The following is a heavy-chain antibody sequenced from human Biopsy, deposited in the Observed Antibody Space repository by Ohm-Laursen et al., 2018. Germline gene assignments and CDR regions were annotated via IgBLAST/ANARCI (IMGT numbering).Heavy chain of an antibody. Sequence: TLSLTCTVSGGSISSYYWTWIRQPAGKGLEWIGRIYTSGSTNYNPSLKSRVTMSVDTSKNQFSLKLTSLTAADTAVYFCAAVDYSAYTTVDHWGQGTLITVSS. J-gene: IGHJ4*02. CDR2: IYTSGST. CDR3: AAVDYSAYTTVDH. V-gene: IGHV4-4*07. D-gene: IGHD5-12*01. CDR1: GGSISSYY.